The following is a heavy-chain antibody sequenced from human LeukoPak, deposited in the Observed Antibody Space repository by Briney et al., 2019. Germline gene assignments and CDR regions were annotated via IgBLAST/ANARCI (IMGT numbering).Heavy chain of an antibody. D-gene: IGHD6-13*01. CDR1: GFTFSNYD. CDR2: IRYDESNK. V-gene: IGHV3-30*02. CDR3: AKGYIAAAFDF. J-gene: IGHJ4*02. Sequence: TGGSLRLSCAASGFTFSNYDMHWVRQAPGKGLEWVAFIRYDESNKYYADSVKGRFTISRDNSKNTLYLQMNSLRAEDTAVYYCAKGYIAAAFDFWGQGTLVTVSS.